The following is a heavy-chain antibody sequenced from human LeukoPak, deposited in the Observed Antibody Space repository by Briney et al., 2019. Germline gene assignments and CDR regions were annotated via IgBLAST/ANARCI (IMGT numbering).Heavy chain of an antibody. CDR3: ARDYSSSWSGYDY. CDR1: GFTFSSYA. J-gene: IGHJ4*02. Sequence: GRSLRLSCAAPGFTFSSYAMHWVRQAPGKGLEWVAVISYDGSNKYYADSVKGRFTISRDNSKNTLYLQMNSLRAEDTAVYYCARDYSSSWSGYDYWGQGTLVTVSS. D-gene: IGHD6-13*01. V-gene: IGHV3-30-3*01. CDR2: ISYDGSNK.